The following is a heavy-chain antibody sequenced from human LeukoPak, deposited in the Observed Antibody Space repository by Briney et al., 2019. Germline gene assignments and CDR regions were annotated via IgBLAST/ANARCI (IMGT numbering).Heavy chain of an antibody. CDR1: GFTSTTAW. J-gene: IGHJ3*02. V-gene: IGHV3-7*03. Sequence: GGSLTLSCAISGFTSTTAWMTWVRQAPGKGLEWVSDIRQDGSDKYYVDSVKGRFIISRDNAKNTLYLQMNSLRAEDTAVYYCAEVRSGSYYGAFDIWGQGTMVTVSS. CDR3: AEVRSGSYYGAFDI. D-gene: IGHD1-26*01. CDR2: IRQDGSDK.